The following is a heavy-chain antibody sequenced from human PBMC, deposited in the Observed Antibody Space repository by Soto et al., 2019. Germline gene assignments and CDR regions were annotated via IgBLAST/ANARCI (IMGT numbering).Heavy chain of an antibody. D-gene: IGHD5-12*01. CDR3: ARVPMGYSGYDYPRGYFDY. Sequence: SETLSLTCTVSGGSISSSSYYWGWIRQPPGKGLEWIGNIYYSGSTYYNPSLKSRVTISVDTSKNQFDLRLSSVTAAHTAVYYCARVPMGYSGYDYPRGYFDYSGQGTLVTVSS. J-gene: IGHJ4*02. V-gene: IGHV4-39*06. CDR1: GGSISSSSYY. CDR2: IYYSGST.